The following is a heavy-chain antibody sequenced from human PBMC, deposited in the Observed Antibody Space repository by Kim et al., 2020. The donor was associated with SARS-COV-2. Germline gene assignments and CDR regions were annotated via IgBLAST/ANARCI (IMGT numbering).Heavy chain of an antibody. D-gene: IGHD2-15*01. CDR3: AKERGSCSGGACLEGSFADY. V-gene: IGHV3-23*01. Sequence: GGSLRLSCAASGFTFSNYAMSWVHQAPGGGLEWLSSLSASGATTYYADSVKGRFTISRDNSKNTLYLQMNSLRAEDTALFYCAKERGSCSGGACLEGSFADYWGQGTLVTVSS. CDR1: GFTFSNYA. CDR2: LSASGATT. J-gene: IGHJ4*02.